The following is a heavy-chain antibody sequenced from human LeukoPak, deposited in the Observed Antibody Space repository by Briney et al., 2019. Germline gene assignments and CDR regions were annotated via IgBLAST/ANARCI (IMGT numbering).Heavy chain of an antibody. J-gene: IGHJ4*02. CDR1: GGSISSSSYY. CDR3: ARGSSWYQDDY. V-gene: IGHV4-39*07. CDR2: IYYSGST. D-gene: IGHD6-13*01. Sequence: PSETLSLTCTVSGGSISSSSYYWGWIRQPPGKGLEWIGNIYYSGSTYYNPSLKSRVTISVDTSKNQFSLKLSSVTAADTAVYYCARGSSWYQDDYWGQGTLVTVSS.